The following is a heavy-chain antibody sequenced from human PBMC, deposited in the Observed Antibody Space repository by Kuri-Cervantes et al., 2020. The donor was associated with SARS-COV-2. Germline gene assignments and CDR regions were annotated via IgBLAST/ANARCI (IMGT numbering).Heavy chain of an antibody. CDR3: AMTVHDFWSGEFDY. Sequence: SQTLSLTCAVYGGSFSGYYWSWIRQPPGKGLEWIGSIYYSGSTYYNPSLKSRVTISVDTSKNQFSLKLSSVTAADTAVYYCAMTVHDFWSGEFDYWGQGTLVTVSS. CDR1: GGSFSGYY. J-gene: IGHJ4*02. CDR2: IYYSGST. V-gene: IGHV4-34*01. D-gene: IGHD3-3*01.